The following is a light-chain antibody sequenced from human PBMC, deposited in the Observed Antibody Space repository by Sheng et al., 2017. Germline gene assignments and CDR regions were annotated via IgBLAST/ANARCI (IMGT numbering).Light chain of an antibody. J-gene: IGLJ3*02. V-gene: IGLV2-14*02. CDR2: EGS. CDR1: SSDVGSYNL. CDR3: SSYAGSHYSVL. Sequence: QSALTQPASVSGSPGQSITISCTGTSSDVGSYNLVSWYQQHPGKAPKVMIYEGSKRPSGVSNRFSGSKSGNTASLTVSGLQSEDESDYYCSSYAGSHYSVLFGGGTRLTVL.